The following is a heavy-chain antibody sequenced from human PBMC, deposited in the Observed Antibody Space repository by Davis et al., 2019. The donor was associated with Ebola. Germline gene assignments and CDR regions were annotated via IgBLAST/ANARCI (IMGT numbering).Heavy chain of an antibody. CDR1: GGSITHYY. D-gene: IGHD4-17*01. Sequence: PWGSLRLSCTVSGGSITHYYWDWIRQPPGKGLEWIGHIYFSGATKYNPSLRSRATISVDTSKNQFYLKLNSVTAADTAVYYCARDAADDYGVNFDYWGQGNLVTVSS. CDR3: ARDAADDYGVNFDY. CDR2: IYFSGAT. J-gene: IGHJ4*02. V-gene: IGHV4-59*01.